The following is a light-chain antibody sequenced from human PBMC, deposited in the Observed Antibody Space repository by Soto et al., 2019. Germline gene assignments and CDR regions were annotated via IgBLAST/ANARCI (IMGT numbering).Light chain of an antibody. CDR1: QSIRSW. V-gene: IGKV1-5*01. CDR3: QQYESYSPLT. Sequence: DIQMTQSPSILSASVGDRVTIACRASQSIRSWLAWYQQKPGKAPKLLIYDAYSLESGVPPRFSGRRSGTEFALTIAGLQPEDFATYYCQQYESYSPLTFGGGTKVDIK. CDR2: DAY. J-gene: IGKJ4*02.